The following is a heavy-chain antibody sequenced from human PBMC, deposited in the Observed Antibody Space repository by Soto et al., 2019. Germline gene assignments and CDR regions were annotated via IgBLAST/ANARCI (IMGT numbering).Heavy chain of an antibody. CDR3: ARERETYGGKRHFDY. Sequence: VASVKVSCKASGYTFISYGISWVRQAPGQGLEWMGWISVYNGNTNYAQKLQGRVTMTTDTSTSTAYMELRSLRSDDTAVYYCARERETYGGKRHFDYWGQGTLVTVSS. CDR1: GYTFISYG. D-gene: IGHD4-17*01. J-gene: IGHJ4*02. V-gene: IGHV1-18*01. CDR2: ISVYNGNT.